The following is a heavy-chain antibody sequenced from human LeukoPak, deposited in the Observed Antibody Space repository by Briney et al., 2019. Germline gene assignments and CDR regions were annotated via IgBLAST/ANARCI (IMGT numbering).Heavy chain of an antibody. D-gene: IGHD6-13*01. CDR3: AKKAGYASGWYVLDV. CDR1: GFTFSDWG. V-gene: IGHV3-30*18. Sequence: PGGSLRLSCAASGFTFSDWGMHWVRQAPGKGLEWVAIISYDGGNKYYADSVKGRFTISRDNSKNTLYLQVNSLRADDTAVYYCAKKAGYASGWYVLDVWGQGTTVTVSS. CDR2: ISYDGGNK. J-gene: IGHJ6*02.